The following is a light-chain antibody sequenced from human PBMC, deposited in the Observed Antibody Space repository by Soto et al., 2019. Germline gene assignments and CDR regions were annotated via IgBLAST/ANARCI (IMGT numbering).Light chain of an antibody. CDR1: HSVSSN. V-gene: IGKV3-15*01. CDR3: QQYNNWWT. Sequence: EIVMTQSPATLSVSPGERATLSCRASHSVSSNLAWYQQKPGQAPSLLMYDASTRATGIPARFSGSGSGTEFTLTISTLQSEEFAVYYCQQYNNWWTFGQGTKVEIK. J-gene: IGKJ1*01. CDR2: DAS.